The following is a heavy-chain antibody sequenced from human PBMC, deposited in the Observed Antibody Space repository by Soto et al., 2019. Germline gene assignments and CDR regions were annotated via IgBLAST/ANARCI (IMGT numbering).Heavy chain of an antibody. CDR1: GFIFSDHY. V-gene: IGHV3-11*01. Sequence: QVQLVESGGGLVKPGGSLRLSCAASGFIFSDHYMSWIRQAPGKGLEWVSYISSGGSAKYYEDSVRGRVTISSDNAKNSLYLLMNSLSAEDTAVYYCARVKECSSTICYARDAFDVWGQGTMVTVSS. J-gene: IGHJ3*01. D-gene: IGHD2-2*01. CDR3: ARVKECSSTICYARDAFDV. CDR2: ISSGGSAK.